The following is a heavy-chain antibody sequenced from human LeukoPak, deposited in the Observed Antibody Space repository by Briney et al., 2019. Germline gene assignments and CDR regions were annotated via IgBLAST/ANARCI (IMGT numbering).Heavy chain of an antibody. CDR2: IWSDGSNR. Sequence: GGSLRLSCAASGFIFSHYGTHWVRQAPGKGLEWVAVIWSDGSNRFYAGSVKGRFTISRDNSQNTVFLQMNSLRVEDTAMYYCARDAQRGFDYSNSLEYWGHGTLVTVSS. CDR1: GFIFSHYG. V-gene: IGHV3-33*01. J-gene: IGHJ4*01. CDR3: ARDAQRGFDYSNSLEY. D-gene: IGHD4-11*01.